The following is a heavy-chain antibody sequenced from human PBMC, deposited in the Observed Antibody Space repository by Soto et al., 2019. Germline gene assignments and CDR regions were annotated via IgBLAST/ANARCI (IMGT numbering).Heavy chain of an antibody. CDR3: ARDRSITISLGGAYYYYYYMDV. V-gene: IGHV3-21*01. CDR1: GFTFSSYS. CDR2: ISSSSSYI. J-gene: IGHJ6*03. Sequence: EVQLVESGGGLVKPGGSLRLSCAASGFTFSSYSMNWVRQAPGKGLEWVSSISSSSSYIYYADSVKGRFTISRDNAKNSLYLQMNSLRAEDTAVYYCARDRSITISLGGAYYYYYYMDVWGKGTTVTVSS. D-gene: IGHD3-3*01.